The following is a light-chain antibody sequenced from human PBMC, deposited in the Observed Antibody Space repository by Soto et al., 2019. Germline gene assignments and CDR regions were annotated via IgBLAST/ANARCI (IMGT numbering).Light chain of an antibody. V-gene: IGKV3-20*01. J-gene: IGKJ1*01. Sequence: EFVLTQAPCTLSLSPGERATLSCRASQSVSSSYLAWYQHKPGQAPRLLIYGASSRATGIPDRFSGSGSGTDFTLTISRLEPEDFAVYYCQQYGSSGTFAQGTKVDIK. CDR1: QSVSSSY. CDR3: QQYGSSGT. CDR2: GAS.